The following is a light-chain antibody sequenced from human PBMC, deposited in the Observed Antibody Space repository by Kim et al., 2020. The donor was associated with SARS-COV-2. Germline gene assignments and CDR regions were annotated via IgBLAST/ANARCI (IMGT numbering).Light chain of an antibody. CDR3: SSYTSSKTWV. CDR1: NRDIGSYNY. V-gene: IGLV2-14*03. Sequence: GQWFTISCTGSNRDIGSYNYVSLYQQHPGKAPNLIIYDVTKRPSGVSDRFSGSKSGNTASLIISGLQADDEADYYCSSYTSSKTWVFGGGTQLTVL. CDR2: DVT. J-gene: IGLJ3*02.